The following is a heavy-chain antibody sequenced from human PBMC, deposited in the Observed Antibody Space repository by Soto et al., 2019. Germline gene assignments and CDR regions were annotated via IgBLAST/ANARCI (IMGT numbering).Heavy chain of an antibody. CDR3: AKAVGPLWSGY. J-gene: IGHJ4*02. D-gene: IGHD3-3*01. Sequence: VQLLESGGGLVQPGGSLRLSCAASGFTFSSFAMSWVRQAPGRGLEWVSTISESGGSRYYADSVKGRFTISRDNSKNTLYLQMNSLRAEDTAVYYCAKAVGPLWSGYWGQGTLVTVSS. CDR2: ISESGGSR. V-gene: IGHV3-23*01. CDR1: GFTFSSFA.